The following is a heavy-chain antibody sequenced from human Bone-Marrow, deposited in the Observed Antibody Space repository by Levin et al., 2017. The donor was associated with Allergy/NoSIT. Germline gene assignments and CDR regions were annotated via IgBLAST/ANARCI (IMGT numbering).Heavy chain of an antibody. Sequence: GGSLRLSCAVSGFTLNNAWINWVRQAPGKGLEWAGRFKGKPDGGTTDYVAPVKGRFTISRDDSKNMLYLQMNSLKTEDTAVYYCSTVRYCTSGVCYARYYYYYGMDVWGQGTTVTVSS. V-gene: IGHV3-15*07. J-gene: IGHJ6*02. CDR3: STVRYCTSGVCYARYYYYYGMDV. D-gene: IGHD2-8*01. CDR2: FKGKPDGGTT. CDR1: GFTLNNAW.